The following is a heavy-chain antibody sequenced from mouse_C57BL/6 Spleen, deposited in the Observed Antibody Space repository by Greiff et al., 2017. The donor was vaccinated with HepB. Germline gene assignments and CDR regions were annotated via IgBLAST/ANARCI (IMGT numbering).Heavy chain of an antibody. Sequence: VQLQQSGAELMKPGASVKLSCKATGYTFTGYWIEWVKQRPGHGLEWIGEILPGSGSTNYNEKFKGKATFTADTSSNTAYMQLSSLTTEDSAIYDCARDPFITTVVATEGFAYWGQGTLVTVSA. CDR2: ILPGSGST. CDR3: ARDPFITTVVATEGFAY. J-gene: IGHJ3*01. V-gene: IGHV1-9*01. D-gene: IGHD1-1*01. CDR1: GYTFTGYW.